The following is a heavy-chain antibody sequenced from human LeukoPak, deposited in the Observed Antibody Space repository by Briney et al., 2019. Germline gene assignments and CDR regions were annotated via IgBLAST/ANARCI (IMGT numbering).Heavy chain of an antibody. CDR2: IRYDGSNK. CDR1: GFTFSSYG. J-gene: IGHJ3*02. V-gene: IGHV3-30*02. CDR3: ARGDYYDSRRAFDI. Sequence: GGSLRLSCAASGFTFSSYGMHWVRQAPGKGLEWVAFIRYDGSNKYYADSVKGRFTISRDNSKNTLYLQMNSLRAEDTAVYYCARGDYYDSRRAFDIWGQGTMVTVSS. D-gene: IGHD3-22*01.